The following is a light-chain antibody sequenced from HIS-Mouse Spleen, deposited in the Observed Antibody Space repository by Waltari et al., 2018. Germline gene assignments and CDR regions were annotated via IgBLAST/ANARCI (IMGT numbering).Light chain of an antibody. CDR3: QQLNSYPPT. CDR1: QGIRSY. CDR2: AAS. Sequence: DIQLTQSPSFLSASVGASVTITCRASQGIRSYLAWYQQKPRKAPKLLIDAASTLQSGVPSRFSGSGSGTEFTLTISSLQPEDCATYYCQQLNSYPPTFGQGTKVEIK. V-gene: IGKV1-9*01. J-gene: IGKJ1*01.